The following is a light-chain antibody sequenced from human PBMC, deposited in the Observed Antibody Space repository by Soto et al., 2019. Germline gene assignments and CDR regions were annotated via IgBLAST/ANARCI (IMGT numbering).Light chain of an antibody. CDR2: DVS. CDR1: QSISSW. J-gene: IGKJ2*01. Sequence: DIRMTQSPSTLSASVGDRVTITCRASQSISSWLAWYQQKPGKAPKVLIYDVSSLESGAPSRFSGSGSGTEFSLTISSLQPDDFATYYCQQYNSYPYTFGRGTKLEIK. CDR3: QQYNSYPYT. V-gene: IGKV1-5*01.